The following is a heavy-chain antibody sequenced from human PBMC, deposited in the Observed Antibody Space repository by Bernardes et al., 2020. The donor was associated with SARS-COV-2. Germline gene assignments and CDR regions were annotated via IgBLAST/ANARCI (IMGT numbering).Heavy chain of an antibody. CDR3: ARGATYRNNWYLSF. J-gene: IGHJ4*02. CDR1: GFTFSSYW. V-gene: IGHV3-74*01. Sequence: VGSLRLSCAASGFTFSSYWMHWVRQAPGKGLVWVSRISNDGSTTNYADSVKGRFTISRDNAKNTLYVQMNSLRAEDTAVYYCARGATYRNNWYLSFWGPGTLVSVSS. D-gene: IGHD6-13*01. CDR2: ISNDGSTT.